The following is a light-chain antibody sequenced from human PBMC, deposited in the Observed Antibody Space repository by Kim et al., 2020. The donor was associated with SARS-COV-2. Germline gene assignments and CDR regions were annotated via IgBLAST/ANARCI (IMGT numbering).Light chain of an antibody. CDR2: SAS. V-gene: IGKV1-39*01. CDR3: QQTYSSLTVT. Sequence: SVGDSVPITCRASQSVGTYLNWYQHKPGKAPNLLIYSASTLQSGVPSRFSGGGSGTEFTLTISSLQREDFATYYCQQTYSSLTVTFGQGTRLEIK. CDR1: QSVGTY. J-gene: IGKJ5*01.